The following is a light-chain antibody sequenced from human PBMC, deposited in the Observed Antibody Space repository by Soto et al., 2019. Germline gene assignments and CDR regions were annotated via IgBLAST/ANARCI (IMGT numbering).Light chain of an antibody. CDR2: DVS. CDR3: SSYTSSITVL. V-gene: IGLV2-14*01. J-gene: IGLJ2*01. Sequence: QSVLTQPASLSGSPGQSITISCTGTSSDVGGYNYVSWYQQHPGKAPKLMIYDVSNRPSGVSNRFSGSKSGNTASLTISGLQAEDEADYYCSSYTSSITVLFGGGPQLTVL. CDR1: SSDVGGYNY.